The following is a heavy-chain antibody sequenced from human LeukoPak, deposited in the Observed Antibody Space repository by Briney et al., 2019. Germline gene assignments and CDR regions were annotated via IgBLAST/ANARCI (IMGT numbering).Heavy chain of an antibody. Sequence: GGSLRLPYAASGFTFSSYGMHWVRQAPGKGLEWVAVIWYGGSNKYYADSVKGRFTISRDNSKNTLYLQMNSLRAEDTAVHYCAKWAGIGGAFDIWGQGTMVTVSS. CDR3: AKWAGIGGAFDI. V-gene: IGHV3-33*08. CDR1: GFTFSSYG. CDR2: IWYGGSNK. D-gene: IGHD6-19*01. J-gene: IGHJ3*02.